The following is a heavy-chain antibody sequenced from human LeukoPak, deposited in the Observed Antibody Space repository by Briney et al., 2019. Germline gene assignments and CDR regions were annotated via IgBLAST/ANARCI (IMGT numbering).Heavy chain of an antibody. CDR3: GSPSPVPAAIGPFQH. J-gene: IGHJ1*01. D-gene: IGHD2-2*01. Sequence: GGSLRLSCAASGFTFSSYSMNWVRQAPGKGLEWVSSISSSSYIYYADSVKGPFTISRDNAKNSLYLQMNSLRAEDTAVYYCGSPSPVPAAIGPFQHWGQGTLVTVSS. CDR2: ISSSSYI. CDR1: GFTFSSYS. V-gene: IGHV3-21*01.